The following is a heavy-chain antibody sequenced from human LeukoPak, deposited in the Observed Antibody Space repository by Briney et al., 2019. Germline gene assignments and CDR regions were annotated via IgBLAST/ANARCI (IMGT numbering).Heavy chain of an antibody. J-gene: IGHJ3*02. CDR3: ARGEVTMIDAFDI. D-gene: IGHD3-22*01. CDR1: GFTFSGYS. Sequence: GGSLRLSCAASGFTFSGYSMNWVRQAPGKGLEWVSSISSSSSYIYYADSVKGRFTISRDNAKNSLYLQMNSLRAEDTAVYYCARGEVTMIDAFDIWGQGTMVTVSS. CDR2: ISSSSSYI. V-gene: IGHV3-21*01.